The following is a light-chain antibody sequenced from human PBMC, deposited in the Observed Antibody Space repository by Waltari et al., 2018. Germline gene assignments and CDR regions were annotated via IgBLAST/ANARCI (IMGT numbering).Light chain of an antibody. V-gene: IGKV4-1*01. CDR1: QSVLYSSNNLNY. Sequence: DIVMTQSPDSLAVSLGERATINCKSSQSVLYSSNNLNYLAWYQQKPGQPPKLLIYWASTRESGGPDRFSGSGSGTDFTLTISSLQAEDVAVYYCQQFYSTPYTFGQGTKLEIK. J-gene: IGKJ2*01. CDR3: QQFYSTPYT. CDR2: WAS.